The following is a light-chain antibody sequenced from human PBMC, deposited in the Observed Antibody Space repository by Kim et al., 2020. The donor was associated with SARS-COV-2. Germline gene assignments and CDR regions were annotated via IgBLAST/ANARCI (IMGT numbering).Light chain of an antibody. CDR3: CSYAGASSL. CDR2: EVT. J-gene: IGLJ3*02. V-gene: IGLV2-23*02. CDR1: SSVVGNYNL. Sequence: PGQSITICCTGTSSVVGNYNLVSWYQQYPGKAPKLIIYEVTQRPSGVSNRFSGSKSGNTASLTISGLQTEDEADYHCCSYAGASSLFGGGTQLTVL.